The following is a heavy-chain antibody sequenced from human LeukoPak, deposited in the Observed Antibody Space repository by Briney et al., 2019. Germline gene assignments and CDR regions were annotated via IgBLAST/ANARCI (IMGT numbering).Heavy chain of an antibody. CDR2: ISSSSSYI. Sequence: KPGGSLRLSCAASGFTFSSYSMNWVRQAPGKGLEWVSSISSSSSYIYYADSVKGRFTISRDNAKNSLYLQMNSLRAEDTAVYYCAREGTLWFGELPVYYYYMDVWGKGTTVTVSS. CDR3: AREGTLWFGELPVYYYYMDV. CDR1: GFTFSSYS. V-gene: IGHV3-21*01. J-gene: IGHJ6*03. D-gene: IGHD3-10*01.